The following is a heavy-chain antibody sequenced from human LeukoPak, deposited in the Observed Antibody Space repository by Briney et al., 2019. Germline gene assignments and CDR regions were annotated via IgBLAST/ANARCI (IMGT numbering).Heavy chain of an antibody. Sequence: SETLSLTCTVSGGSISSYYWSWIRQPAGKGLEWIGRIYTSGSTNYNPSLKSRVTMSVDTSKNQFSLKLSSVTAADTAVYYCARALRAYCSSTSCGYYYYYMDVWGKGTTVTVSS. D-gene: IGHD2-2*01. J-gene: IGHJ6*03. V-gene: IGHV4-4*07. CDR3: ARALRAYCSSTSCGYYYYYMDV. CDR2: IYTSGST. CDR1: GGSISSYY.